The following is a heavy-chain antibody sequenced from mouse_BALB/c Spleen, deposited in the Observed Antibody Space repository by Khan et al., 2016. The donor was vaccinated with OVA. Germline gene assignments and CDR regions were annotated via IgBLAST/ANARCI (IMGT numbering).Heavy chain of an antibody. CDR1: GFNINDTY. V-gene: IGHV14-3*02. CDR3: ISANRCVE. CDR2: IDPAIGNI. Sequence: VQLKESGAELEKPGASVKLSCTASGFNINDTYIHWVKQRPEQGLEWIGRIDPAIGNIRYDPKFQDKATLTTGTSSHSAYLQLRSSTSQVTAVSKCISANRCVEWGQGRLVTVSA. J-gene: IGHJ3*02.